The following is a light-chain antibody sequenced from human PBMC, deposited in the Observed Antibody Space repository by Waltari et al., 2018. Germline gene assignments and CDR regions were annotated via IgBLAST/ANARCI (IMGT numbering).Light chain of an antibody. Sequence: DIQLTQSPSFLSASVGDRVTITCRASQGVSSYLAWYQQKPGTAPKLLLYAASTLQSGVPSRFSGSGSGTEFTLTISSLQPEGCAAYYCQQLNSFPPTFGPGTKVDIK. CDR3: QQLNSFPPT. V-gene: IGKV1-9*01. J-gene: IGKJ3*01. CDR2: AAS. CDR1: QGVSSY.